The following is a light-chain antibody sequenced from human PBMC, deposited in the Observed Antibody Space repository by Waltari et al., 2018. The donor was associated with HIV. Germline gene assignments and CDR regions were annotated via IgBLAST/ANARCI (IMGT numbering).Light chain of an antibody. CDR1: SSNIGAGYD. J-gene: IGLJ2*01. V-gene: IGLV1-40*01. CDR2: GNS. CDR3: QSYDTSLSGSGV. Sequence: QSVLTQPPSVSGSPGQRVTISCIGSSSNIGAGYDVQWYQQLPGTAPRVLIYGNSNRPSGFPDRFSGSKSGTSASLAITGLQAEDEADYYCQSYDTSLSGSGVFGGGTKLTVL.